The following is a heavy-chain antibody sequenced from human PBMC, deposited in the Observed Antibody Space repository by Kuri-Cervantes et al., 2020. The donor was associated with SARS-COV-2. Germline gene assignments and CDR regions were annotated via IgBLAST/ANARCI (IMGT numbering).Heavy chain of an antibody. D-gene: IGHD1-26*01. Sequence: GESLKISCAASGFTFSSYGMHWVRQAPGKGLEWVSAISGSGGSTYYADSVKGRFTISRDNSKNTLYLQMNSLRAEDTAVYYCAKDQGAALDYWGQGTLVTVSS. V-gene: IGHV3-23*01. CDR1: GFTFSSYG. J-gene: IGHJ4*02. CDR2: ISGSGGST. CDR3: AKDQGAALDY.